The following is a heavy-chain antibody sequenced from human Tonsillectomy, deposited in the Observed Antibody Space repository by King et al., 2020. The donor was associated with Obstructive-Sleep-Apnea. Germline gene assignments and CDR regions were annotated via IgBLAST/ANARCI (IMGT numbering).Heavy chain of an antibody. J-gene: IGHJ6*02. CDR3: ARAGDPRLGFGELSYYYYGMDV. CDR2: IWYDGSNK. CDR1: AFTFSSYG. Sequence: VQLVESGGGVVQPGRSLRLSCAASAFTFSSYGMHWVRQAPGKGLEWVAVIWYDGSNKYYADSVKGRFTISRDNSKNTLCLQMNSLRVEDTAVYYCARAGDPRLGFGELSYYYYGMDVWGQGTTVTVSS. D-gene: IGHD3-10*01. V-gene: IGHV3-33*01.